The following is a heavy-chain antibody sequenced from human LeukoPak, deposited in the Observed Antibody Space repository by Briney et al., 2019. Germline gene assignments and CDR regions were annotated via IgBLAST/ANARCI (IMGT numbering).Heavy chain of an antibody. CDR2: ISGSGGST. D-gene: IGHD3-22*01. J-gene: IGHJ4*02. CDR3: ARYSIDYYDSSGYIDY. V-gene: IGHV3-23*01. CDR1: GFTFSSYA. Sequence: PGGSLRLSCAASGFTFSSYAMSWVRQAPGKGLEWVSAISGSGGSTYYADSVKGRFTISRHNSKNTLYLQMNSLRAEDTAVYYCARYSIDYYDSSGYIDYWGQGTLVTVSS.